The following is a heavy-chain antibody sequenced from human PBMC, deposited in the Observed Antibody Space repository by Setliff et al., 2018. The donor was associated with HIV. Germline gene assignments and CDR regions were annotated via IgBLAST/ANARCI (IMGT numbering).Heavy chain of an antibody. CDR1: GVSVGSGDYY. CDR3: ATRPRIAARPFDY. Sequence: SETLSLTCSVSGVSVGSGDYYWHWIRQHPEKALEWLGYIFHSGDTYYNPSLKSRISMSVDTSKNQFPLELTSLTAADTAVYYCATRPRIAARPFDYWGQGMLVTVSS. J-gene: IGHJ4*02. CDR2: IFHSGDT. V-gene: IGHV4-31*03. D-gene: IGHD6-6*01.